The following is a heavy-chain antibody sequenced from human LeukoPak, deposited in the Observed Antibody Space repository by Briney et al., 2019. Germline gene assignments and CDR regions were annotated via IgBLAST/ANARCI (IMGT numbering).Heavy chain of an antibody. V-gene: IGHV3-21*01. Sequence: GGSLRLSCVGSGFIFSSHSMNWVRQAPGKGLEWVSFIGSSGSYIYYADSVKGRFTISRDNAKNSLYLQMSSLRAEDTAVYYCATGLDYGGHFNYYGMDVWGQGTTVTVS. J-gene: IGHJ6*02. CDR3: ATGLDYGGHFNYYGMDV. D-gene: IGHD4-23*01. CDR2: IGSSGSYI. CDR1: GFIFSSHS.